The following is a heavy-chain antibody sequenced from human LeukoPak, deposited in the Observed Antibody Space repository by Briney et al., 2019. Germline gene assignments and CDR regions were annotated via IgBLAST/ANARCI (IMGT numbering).Heavy chain of an antibody. Sequence: SETLSLTCAVYGGSFSGYYWSWIRQPPGKGLEWIGEINHSGSTNYNPSLKSRVTISVDTSKNQFSLKLSSVTAADTAVYYCARGIVVVVAAIYSNGQFDYWGQGTLVTVSS. CDR3: ARGIVVVVAAIYSNGQFDY. D-gene: IGHD2-15*01. CDR1: GGSFSGYY. V-gene: IGHV4-34*01. J-gene: IGHJ4*02. CDR2: INHSGST.